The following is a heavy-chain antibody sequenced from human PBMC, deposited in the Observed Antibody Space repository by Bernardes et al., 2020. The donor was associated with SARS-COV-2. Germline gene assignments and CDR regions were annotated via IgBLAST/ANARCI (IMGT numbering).Heavy chain of an antibody. D-gene: IGHD6-19*01. CDR2: IYYSGST. J-gene: IGHJ6*02. V-gene: IGHV4-59*01. CDR1: GGSISSYY. Sequence: ETLSLTCTVSGGSISSYYWSWIRQPPGKGLEWIGYIYYSGSTNYNPSLKSRVTISVDTSKNQFSLKLSSVTAADTAVYYCARVISSMYSSGWYYYYYGMDVWGQGTTVTVSS. CDR3: ARVISSMYSSGWYYYYYGMDV.